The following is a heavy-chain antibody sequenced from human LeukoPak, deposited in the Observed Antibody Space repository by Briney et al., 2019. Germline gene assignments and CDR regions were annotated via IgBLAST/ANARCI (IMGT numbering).Heavy chain of an antibody. CDR3: ARVADSSGYYSLFDY. V-gene: IGHV1-46*01. Sequence: ASVKVSCKASGGTFSSYAISWVRQAPGQGLEWMGIINPSGGSTSYAQKFQGRVTMTRDTSTSTVYMELSSLRSEDTAVYYCARVADSSGYYSLFDYWGQGTLVTVSS. J-gene: IGHJ4*02. CDR2: INPSGGST. D-gene: IGHD3-22*01. CDR1: GGTFSSYA.